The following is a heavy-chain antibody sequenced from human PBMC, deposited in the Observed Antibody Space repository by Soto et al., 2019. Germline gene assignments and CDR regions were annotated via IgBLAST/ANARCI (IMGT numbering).Heavy chain of an antibody. CDR1: GWSFSGYY. Sequence: PSEILSLTCAVYGWSFSGYYWSWIRQPPGKGLKRIGEINHSGRTNYNPSLKSLVTIFVDTSKNQFSLKLSFVIAIDTAMYYWARARVNRHGDYWGQGTLVTVSS. J-gene: IGHJ4*02. CDR2: INHSGRT. V-gene: IGHV4-34*01. CDR3: ARARVNRHGDY.